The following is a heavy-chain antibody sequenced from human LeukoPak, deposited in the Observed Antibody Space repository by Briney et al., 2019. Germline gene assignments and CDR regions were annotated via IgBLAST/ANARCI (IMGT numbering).Heavy chain of an antibody. CDR1: GFTFSDYY. CDR3: ARDSEDIVVVVAATMDYYYGMDV. D-gene: IGHD2-15*01. J-gene: IGHJ6*02. Sequence: GGSLRLSCAASGFTFSDYYMSWIRQAPGKGLEWVSYISSSGSTIYHADSVKGRFTISRDNAKNSLYLQMNSLRAEDTAVYYCARDSEDIVVVVAATMDYYYGMDVWGQGTTVTVSS. V-gene: IGHV3-11*01. CDR2: ISSSGSTI.